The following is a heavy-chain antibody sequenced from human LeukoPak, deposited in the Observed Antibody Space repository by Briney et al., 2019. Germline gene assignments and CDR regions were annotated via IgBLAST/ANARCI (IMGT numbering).Heavy chain of an antibody. CDR2: IYHSGST. J-gene: IGHJ4*02. CDR1: GYSISSGYY. Sequence: SETLSLTCAVSGYSISSGYYWGWIRQPPGKGLEWIGSIYHSGSTYYNPSLKSRVTISVDTSKNPFSLKLSSVTAADTAVYYCARRSGGRFDYWGQGTLVTVSS. V-gene: IGHV4-38-2*01. CDR3: ARRSGGRFDY. D-gene: IGHD3-10*01.